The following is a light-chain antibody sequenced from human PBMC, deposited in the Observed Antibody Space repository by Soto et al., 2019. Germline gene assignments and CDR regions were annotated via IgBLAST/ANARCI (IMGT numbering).Light chain of an antibody. V-gene: IGKV3-11*01. CDR3: QQRSNWLT. CDR2: DAS. CDR1: QSVSSY. Sequence: EIVLTQSPATLSLSPGERATLSCRASQSVSSYLAGYQQKPGQAPRLLIYDASTRATGIPARFSGSGSGTDFTLTSISLEPEDSAVYYCQQRSNWLTFGPGTKVDIK. J-gene: IGKJ3*01.